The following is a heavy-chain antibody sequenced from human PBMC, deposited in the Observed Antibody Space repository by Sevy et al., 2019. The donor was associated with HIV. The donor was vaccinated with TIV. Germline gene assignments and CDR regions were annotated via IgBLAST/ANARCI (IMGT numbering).Heavy chain of an antibody. CDR1: GGSISSVNW. CDR3: ARGGETPRGFDP. V-gene: IGHV4-4*02. Sequence: SETQSLTCAVSGGSISSVNWWHWVRQPPGKGLEWIGEIYHGGSTNYNPSLKSRVTISVDNSNNQFSLNLYSVTAADTAVYYCARGGETPRGFDPWGQGSLVTVSS. J-gene: IGHJ5*02. D-gene: IGHD3-16*01. CDR2: IYHGGST.